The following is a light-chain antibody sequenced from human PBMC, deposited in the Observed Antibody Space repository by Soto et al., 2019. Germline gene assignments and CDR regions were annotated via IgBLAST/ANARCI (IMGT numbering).Light chain of an antibody. CDR3: QQRSNWPPT. CDR2: GAS. J-gene: IGKJ1*01. CDR1: QSVSNNY. Sequence: PGERATLSCSASQSVSNNYLAWYQQKPGQAPRLLIYGASNRATGIPDRFSGSGSGTDFTLTISSLEPEDFAVYYCQQRSNWPPTFGQGTKVDIK. V-gene: IGKV3-11*01.